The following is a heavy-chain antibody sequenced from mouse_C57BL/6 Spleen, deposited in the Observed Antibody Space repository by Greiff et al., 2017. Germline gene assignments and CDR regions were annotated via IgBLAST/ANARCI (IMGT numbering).Heavy chain of an antibody. J-gene: IGHJ2*01. Sequence: VQLQESGAELVRPGTSVTVSCKASGYAFTNYLIEWVKQRPGQGLEWIGVINPGSGGTKYNEKFKGKATLTADKSSSTAYMQLSSLKSEDSAVYFCARPYDYGYFDYWGQGTTLTVSS. CDR2: INPGSGGT. CDR1: GYAFTNYL. CDR3: ARPYDYGYFDY. D-gene: IGHD2-4*01. V-gene: IGHV1-54*01.